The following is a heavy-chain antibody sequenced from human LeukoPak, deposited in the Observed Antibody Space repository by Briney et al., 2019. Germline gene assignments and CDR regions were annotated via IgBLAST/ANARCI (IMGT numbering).Heavy chain of an antibody. CDR3: AREHGNYDSKEYFDY. Sequence: ASVKVSCKASGYTFTSYGISWVRQAPGQGLEWMGWISAYNGNTNYAQKLQGRVTMTTDTSTSTAYMELRSLRSDDTAVYYCAREHGNYDSKEYFDYWGQGTLVTVSS. CDR1: GYTFTSYG. CDR2: ISAYNGNT. J-gene: IGHJ4*02. D-gene: IGHD3-22*01. V-gene: IGHV1-18*01.